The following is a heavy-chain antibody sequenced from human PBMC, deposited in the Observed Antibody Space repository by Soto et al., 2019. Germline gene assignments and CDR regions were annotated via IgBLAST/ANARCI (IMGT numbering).Heavy chain of an antibody. CDR2: FDPEGSDT. Sequence: QVTVLQSGAEVKKPGASVKVSCKVSGYTLSELAIHWVRQAPGKGFEWMEGFDPEGSDTIYAQKFQGRVTMTSDTSKETAYMELESLTSEDTAIDYCATMGFCGSGCYSFDYWGQGTLVTVSS. J-gene: IGHJ4*02. CDR3: ATMGFCGSGCYSFDY. V-gene: IGHV1-24*01. D-gene: IGHD2-21*02. CDR1: GYTLSELA.